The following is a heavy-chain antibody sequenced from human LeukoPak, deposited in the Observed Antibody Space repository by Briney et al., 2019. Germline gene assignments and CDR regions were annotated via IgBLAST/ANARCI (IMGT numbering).Heavy chain of an antibody. CDR3: ARDYVGHDYGDHGESDY. Sequence: GASVKVSCKASGYTFTSYGISWVRQAPGQGLEWMGWISAYNGNTNYAQKLQGRVTMTTDTSTSTAYMELRGLRSDDTAVYYCARDYVGHDYGDHGESDYWGQGTLVTVSS. D-gene: IGHD4-17*01. V-gene: IGHV1-18*01. J-gene: IGHJ4*02. CDR1: GYTFTSYG. CDR2: ISAYNGNT.